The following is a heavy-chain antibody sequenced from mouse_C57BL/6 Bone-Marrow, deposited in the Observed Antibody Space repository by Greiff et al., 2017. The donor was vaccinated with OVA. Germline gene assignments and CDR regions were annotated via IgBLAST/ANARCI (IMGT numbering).Heavy chain of an antibody. CDR1: GFTFSDYG. V-gene: IGHV5-17*01. CDR2: ISSGSSTI. J-gene: IGHJ1*03. CDR3: ARRDYYGSRWYFDV. D-gene: IGHD1-1*01. Sequence: EVQVVESGGGLVKPGGSLKLSCAASGFTFSDYGMHWVRQAPEKGLEWVAYISSGSSTIYYADTVKGRFTISRDNAKNTLFLQMTSLRSEDTAMYYCARRDYYGSRWYFDVWGTGTTVTVSS.